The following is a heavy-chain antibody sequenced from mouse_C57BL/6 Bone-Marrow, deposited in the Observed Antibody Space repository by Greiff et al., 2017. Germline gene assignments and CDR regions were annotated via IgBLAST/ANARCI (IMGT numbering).Heavy chain of an antibody. CDR2: IDPSDSYT. CDR1: GYTFTSYW. V-gene: IGHV1-69*01. J-gene: IGHJ4*01. Sequence: QVQLQQPGAELVMPGASVKLSCKASGYTFTSYWMHWVKQRPGQGLEWIGEIDPSDSYTNYNQKFKGKSTLTVDKSSSTAYMQLSSLTSEDSAVYDCERLYGYDPYYYAMDYWGQGTSVTVSS. CDR3: ERLYGYDPYYYAMDY. D-gene: IGHD2-2*01.